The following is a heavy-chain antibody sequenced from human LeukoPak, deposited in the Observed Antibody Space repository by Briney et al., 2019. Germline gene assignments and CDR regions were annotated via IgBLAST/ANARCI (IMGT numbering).Heavy chain of an antibody. Sequence: NPSETLSLTCSVSGDSITSGDYYWGWIRQPPGKGLEWIGSVYYNGNRYYKPSLKSRVTMSIDTSKNQFSLKLSSVTAADTAVYYCARGLIVVVVADKSQWFDPWGQGTLVTVSS. V-gene: IGHV4-39*07. J-gene: IGHJ5*02. D-gene: IGHD2-15*01. CDR1: GDSITSGDYY. CDR3: ARGLIVVVVADKSQWFDP. CDR2: VYYNGNR.